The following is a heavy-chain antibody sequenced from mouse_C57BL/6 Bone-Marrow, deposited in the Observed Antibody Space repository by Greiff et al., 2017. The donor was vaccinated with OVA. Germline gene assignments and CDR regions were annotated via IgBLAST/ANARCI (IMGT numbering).Heavy chain of an antibody. CDR3: ARADLGAIYFSFAY. J-gene: IGHJ3*01. D-gene: IGHD1-1*01. Sequence: VQLQQPGAELVKPGASVKMSCKASGYTFTSYWITWVKQRPGQGLEWIGDIYPGSGSTNYNEKFKSKATLTVDTSSSTAYMQLSSLTSEDSAVYYCARADLGAIYFSFAYWGQGTLVTVSA. V-gene: IGHV1-55*01. CDR1: GYTFTSYW. CDR2: IYPGSGST.